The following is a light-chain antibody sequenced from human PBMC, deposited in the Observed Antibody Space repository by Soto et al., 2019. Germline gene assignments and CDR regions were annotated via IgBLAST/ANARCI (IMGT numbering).Light chain of an antibody. J-gene: IGLJ3*02. CDR1: TGAVTSGYY. V-gene: IGLV7-43*01. Sequence: QAVVTQEPSLTVSPGGTVTLTCASSTGAVTSGYYPNWFQQKPGQAPRPLIYSTTNKHSWTPARFSGSLLGGKAALTLSGVQPEDEAEYHCLLYYGGAQVWVFGGGTKLTVL. CDR3: LLYYGGAQVWV. CDR2: STT.